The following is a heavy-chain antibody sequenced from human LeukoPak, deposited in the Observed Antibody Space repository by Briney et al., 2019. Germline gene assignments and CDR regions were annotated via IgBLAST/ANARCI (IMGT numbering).Heavy chain of an antibody. D-gene: IGHD4-23*01. CDR1: GFTFSSYA. Sequence: GGSLRLSCAASGFTFSSYAMHWVRQAPGKGLEWVAVISYDASNKYYTDSVKGRFTISRDNSKNMLYLQMDSLRVEDTAVYHCAREEYGGVYFDYRGQGTLVTVSS. CDR2: ISYDASNK. J-gene: IGHJ4*02. V-gene: IGHV3-30-3*01. CDR3: AREEYGGVYFDY.